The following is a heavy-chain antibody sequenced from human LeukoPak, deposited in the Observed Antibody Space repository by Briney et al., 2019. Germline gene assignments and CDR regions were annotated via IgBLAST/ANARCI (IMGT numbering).Heavy chain of an antibody. J-gene: IGHJ4*02. V-gene: IGHV4-31*03. CDR2: IYYSGST. Sequence: PSETLSLTCTVSGGSISSGGYYWSWLRQHPGKGLEWIGYIYYSGSTYYNPSLKRRVTISVDTSKNQFSLKLSSVTAADTAVYYCARAPTSPYYYDSSGYYYFDYWGQGTLVTVSS. CDR1: GGSISSGGYY. D-gene: IGHD3-22*01. CDR3: ARAPTSPYYYDSSGYYYFDY.